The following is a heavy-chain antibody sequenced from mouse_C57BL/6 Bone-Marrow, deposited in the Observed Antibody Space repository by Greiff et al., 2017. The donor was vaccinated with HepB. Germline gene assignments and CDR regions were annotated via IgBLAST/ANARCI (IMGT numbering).Heavy chain of an antibody. V-gene: IGHV5-6*01. CDR1: GFTFSSYG. CDR2: ISSGGSYT. Sequence: EVKLVESGGDLVKPGGSLKLSCAASGFTFSSYGMSWVRQTPDKRLEWVATISSGGSYTYYPDSVKGRFTISRDNAKNTLYLQMSSLKSEDTAMYYCARHKARHYYGSSYWYFDVWGTGTTVTVSS. D-gene: IGHD1-1*01. CDR3: ARHKARHYYGSSYWYFDV. J-gene: IGHJ1*03.